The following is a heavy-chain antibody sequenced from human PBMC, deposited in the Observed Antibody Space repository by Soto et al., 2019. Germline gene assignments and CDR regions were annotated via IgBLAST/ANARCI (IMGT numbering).Heavy chain of an antibody. CDR3: PRGEVSYYYYAIDV. Sequence: QVQLVESGGGVVQPGRSLRVSCAASGFTFSSYGMHWVRQAPGKGLEWVSLIWIDGSDKYYADSVKGRFAISRDNSKNPLHLQMDNLRVADTVAYYCPRGEVSYYYYAIDVWGQGTTVAVS. J-gene: IGHJ6*02. CDR2: IWIDGSDK. CDR1: GFTFSSYG. V-gene: IGHV3-33*01. D-gene: IGHD1-26*01.